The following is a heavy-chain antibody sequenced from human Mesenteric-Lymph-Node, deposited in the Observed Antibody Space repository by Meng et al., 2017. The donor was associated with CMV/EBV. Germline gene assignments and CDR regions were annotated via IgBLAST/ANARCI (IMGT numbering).Heavy chain of an antibody. D-gene: IGHD6-13*01. Sequence: GGSLRLSCAASGFTFSSYEMNWVRQAPGKGLEWVSYISSSGSTIYYADSVKGRFTISRDNAKNSLYLQMNSLRVEDTAVYYCASLAAAGHFDYWGQGTLVTVS. V-gene: IGHV3-48*03. CDR2: ISSSGSTI. CDR3: ASLAAAGHFDY. CDR1: GFTFSSYE. J-gene: IGHJ4*02.